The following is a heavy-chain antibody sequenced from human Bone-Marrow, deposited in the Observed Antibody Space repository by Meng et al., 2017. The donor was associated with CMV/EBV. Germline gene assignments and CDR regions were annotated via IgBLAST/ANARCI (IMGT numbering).Heavy chain of an antibody. Sequence: GGSLRLSCAASGFTFSSYVMHWVRQATGKGLEWVSAIGTAGDTYYPGSVKGRFTISRDNAKNSLYLQMNSLRAEDTAVYYCARVGCSSTSCYTGAFDIWGQGTMVTVSS. CDR2: IGTAGDT. CDR1: GFTFSSYV. J-gene: IGHJ3*02. D-gene: IGHD2-2*02. CDR3: ARVGCSSTSCYTGAFDI. V-gene: IGHV3-13*01.